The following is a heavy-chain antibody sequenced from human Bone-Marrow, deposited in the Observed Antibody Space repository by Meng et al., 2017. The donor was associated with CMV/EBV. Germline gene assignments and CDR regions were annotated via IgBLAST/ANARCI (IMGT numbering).Heavy chain of an antibody. CDR2: INANRGGT. J-gene: IGHJ4*02. V-gene: IGHV1-2*02. CDR3: APEVADTHYFDY. CDR1: RYTFTGYY. Sequence: ASVKVSCKASRYTFTGYYIHWVRQAPGQGLEWMGWINANRGGTSYAQKFQGRVTMTRDTSISTAYMEPSRLTSDDTAVYYCAPEVADTHYFDYWGQGTLVTVSS. D-gene: IGHD3-16*01.